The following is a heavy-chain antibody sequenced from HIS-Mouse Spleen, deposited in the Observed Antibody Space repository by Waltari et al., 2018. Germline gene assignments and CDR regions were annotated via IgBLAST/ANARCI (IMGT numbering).Heavy chain of an antibody. Sequence: EVQLVESGGGLFKPGGSLRLSCAASGFPFRSYSMNWVRQAPGKGLDWVSSISSSSSYIYYADSVKGRFTISRDNAKNSLYLQMNSLRAEDTAVYYCARDRGQWLANDAFDIWGQGTMVTVSS. J-gene: IGHJ3*02. CDR1: GFPFRSYS. V-gene: IGHV3-21*01. CDR3: ARDRGQWLANDAFDI. D-gene: IGHD6-19*01. CDR2: ISSSSSYI.